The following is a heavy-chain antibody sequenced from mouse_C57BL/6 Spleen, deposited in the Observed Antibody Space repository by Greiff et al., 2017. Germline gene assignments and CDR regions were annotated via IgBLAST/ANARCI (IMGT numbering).Heavy chain of an antibody. CDR3: ARLGEGGYFDV. CDR1: GIYFSRYW. CDR2: INPDSSTI. V-gene: IGHV4-1*01. J-gene: IGHJ1*03. D-gene: IGHD4-1*01. Sequence: AASGIYFSRYWMSWVRRAPGKGLEWIGEINPDSSTINYAPSLTDKFFISRYNAKNTLYLQMSKVRSEDTALYYGARLGEGGYFDVWGTGTTVTVSS.